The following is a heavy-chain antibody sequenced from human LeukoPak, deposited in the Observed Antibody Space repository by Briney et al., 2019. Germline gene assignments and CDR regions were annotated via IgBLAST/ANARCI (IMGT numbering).Heavy chain of an antibody. CDR3: ARGEQQWLVQKEHDY. D-gene: IGHD6-19*01. CDR1: GFTFSSYE. J-gene: IGHJ4*02. Sequence: GGSLRLSCAASGFTFSSYEMNWVRQAPGKGLEWVSYISSSGSTIYYADSVKGRCTISRDNAKNSLYLQMNSLRAEDTAVYYCARGEQQWLVQKEHDYWGQGTLVTVSS. CDR2: ISSSGSTI. V-gene: IGHV3-48*03.